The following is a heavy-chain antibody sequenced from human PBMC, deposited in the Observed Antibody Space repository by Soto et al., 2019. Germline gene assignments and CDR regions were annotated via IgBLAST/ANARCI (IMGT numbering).Heavy chain of an antibody. V-gene: IGHV4-4*07. CDR1: GGSISSYY. D-gene: IGHD3-22*01. Sequence: KPSETLSLTCTVSGGSISSYYWSWIRQPAGKGLEWIGRIYTSGSTNYNPSLKSRVTMSVDTSKNQFSLKLSSVTAADTAVYYCARVSYDSSGYYFDYWGQGTLVTVAS. CDR3: ARVSYDSSGYYFDY. J-gene: IGHJ4*02. CDR2: IYTSGST.